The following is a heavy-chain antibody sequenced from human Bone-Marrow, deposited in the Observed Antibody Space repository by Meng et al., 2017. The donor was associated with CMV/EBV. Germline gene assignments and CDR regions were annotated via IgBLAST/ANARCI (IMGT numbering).Heavy chain of an antibody. CDR3: ARHREDSSSLRVDY. J-gene: IGHJ4*02. D-gene: IGHD6-6*01. CDR2: IYPGDSDT. V-gene: IGHV5-51*01. Sequence: QKVSCKGSGYRFTSYWIGWVRQMPGKGLEWMGIIYPGDSDTRYSPSFQGQVTISADKSISTAYLQWSSLKASDTAMYYCARHREDSSSLRVDYWGQGTLVTVSS. CDR1: GYRFTSYW.